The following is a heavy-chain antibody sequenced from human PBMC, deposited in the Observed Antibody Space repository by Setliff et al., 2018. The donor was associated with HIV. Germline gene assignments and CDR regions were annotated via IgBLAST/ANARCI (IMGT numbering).Heavy chain of an antibody. CDR3: ARNFDFWSGYLDY. CDR1: GFTFSSSE. CDR2: ISSSSSYI. D-gene: IGHD3-3*01. V-gene: IGHV3-21*03. J-gene: IGHJ4*02. Sequence: PGGSLRLSCAASGFTFSSSEMNWVRQAPGKGLEWVSYISSSSSYIYYADSVKGRFTISRDNAKNSLYLQMNSLRAEDTAVYYCARNFDFWSGYLDYWGQGTLVTVSS.